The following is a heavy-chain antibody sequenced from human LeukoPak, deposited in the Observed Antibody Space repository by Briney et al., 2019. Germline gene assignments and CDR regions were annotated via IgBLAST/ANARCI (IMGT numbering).Heavy chain of an antibody. V-gene: IGHV3-23*01. Sequence: GGSLRLSCAASGFTFSSYWMHWVRQAPGKGLEWVATVSGSGDRMHHADSVKGRFTISRDNSKNTIYLQMNSLRAEDTALYYCAKAAAAPGFDFWGQGTLVTVSS. CDR2: VSGSGDRM. CDR1: GFTFSSYW. CDR3: AKAAAAPGFDF. D-gene: IGHD6-13*01. J-gene: IGHJ4*02.